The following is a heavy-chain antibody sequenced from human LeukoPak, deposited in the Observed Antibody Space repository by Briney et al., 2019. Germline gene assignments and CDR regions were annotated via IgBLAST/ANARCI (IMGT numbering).Heavy chain of an antibody. CDR2: IYHSGST. CDR3: ARGSHYCSSTSCQIIDY. Sequence: SETLSLTCAVSGYTISSGYYWGWIWQPPGKGLEWIGSIYHSGSTYYNPSLKSRVTISVDTSKNQFSLRLSSVTAADTAVYYCARGSHYCSSTSCQIIDYWGQGTLDTVSS. D-gene: IGHD2-2*01. V-gene: IGHV4-38-2*01. CDR1: GYTISSGYY. J-gene: IGHJ4*02.